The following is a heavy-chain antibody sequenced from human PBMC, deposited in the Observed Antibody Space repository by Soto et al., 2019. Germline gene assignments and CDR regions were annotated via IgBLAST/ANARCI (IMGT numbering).Heavy chain of an antibody. Sequence: SETLSLTCTVSGGSISSYYWSWIRQPPGKGLEWIGYIYYSGSTNYNPSLKSRVTISVDTSKNQFSLKLSSVTAADTAVYYCARLMNDRSRFDPWGQGTLVTVSS. J-gene: IGHJ5*02. D-gene: IGHD1-1*01. CDR3: ARLMNDRSRFDP. CDR1: GGSISSYY. CDR2: IYYSGST. V-gene: IGHV4-59*08.